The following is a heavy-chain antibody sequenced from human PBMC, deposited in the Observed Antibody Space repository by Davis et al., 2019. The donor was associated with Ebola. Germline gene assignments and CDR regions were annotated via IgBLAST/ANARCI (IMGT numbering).Heavy chain of an antibody. CDR3: ARRLIVGWFDP. V-gene: IGHV4-34*01. D-gene: IGHD3-22*01. J-gene: IGHJ5*02. Sequence: SETLSLTCAVYGGSFSGYYWSWIRQPPGKGLEWIGEINHSGSTNYNPSLKSRVTISVDTSKNQFSLKMSSLTAAATAVYYCARRLIVGWFDPWGQGTLVTVSS. CDR2: INHSGST. CDR1: GGSFSGYY.